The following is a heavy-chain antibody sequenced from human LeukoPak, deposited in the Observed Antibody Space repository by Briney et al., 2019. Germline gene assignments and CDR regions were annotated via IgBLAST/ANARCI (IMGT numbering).Heavy chain of an antibody. CDR2: INPDGSTT. CDR3: ARDKVVPAAIGHY. V-gene: IGHV3-74*01. J-gene: IGHJ4*02. D-gene: IGHD2-2*01. Sequence: GGSLRLSCAASGFTFSSYWMIWVRQAPGKGLEWVSRINPDGSTTTYADSVKGRFTISRDNAKNSLYLQMNSPRAEDTAVYYCARDKVVPAAIGHYWGQGTLVTVSS. CDR1: GFTFSSYW.